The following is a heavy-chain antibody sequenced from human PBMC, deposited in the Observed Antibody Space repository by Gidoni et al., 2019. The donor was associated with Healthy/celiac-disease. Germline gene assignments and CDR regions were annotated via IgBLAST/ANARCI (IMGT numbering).Heavy chain of an antibody. D-gene: IGHD3-10*01. Sequence: EVQLVESGGGLVQPGGSLRLSCAASGFTFSSYAMSWVRQAPGKGLEWVSAISGSGGSTYYADSVKGRFTISRDNSKNTLYLQMNSLRAEDTAVYYCAKLPEGYYGSGSYLDVWGQGTTVTVSS. J-gene: IGHJ6*02. CDR3: AKLPEGYYGSGSYLDV. CDR1: GFTFSSYA. CDR2: ISGSGGST. V-gene: IGHV3-23*04.